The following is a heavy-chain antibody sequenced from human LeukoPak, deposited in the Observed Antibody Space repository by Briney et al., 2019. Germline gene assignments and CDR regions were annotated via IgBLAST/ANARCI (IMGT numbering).Heavy chain of an antibody. J-gene: IGHJ6*03. CDR1: GFTVSSNS. CDR3: ARDPYSGNYGDYYYYYMDV. Sequence: GGSLRLSCTVSGFTVSSNSMSWVRQAPGKGLEWVSFIYSDNTHYSDSVKGRFTISRDNARNSLYLQMNSLRVEDTAVYYCARDPYSGNYGDYYYYYMDVWGKGTTVTISS. D-gene: IGHD1-26*01. V-gene: IGHV3-53*01. CDR2: IYSDNT.